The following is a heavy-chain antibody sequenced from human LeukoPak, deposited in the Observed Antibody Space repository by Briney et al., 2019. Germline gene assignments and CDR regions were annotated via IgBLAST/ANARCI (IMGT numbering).Heavy chain of an antibody. Sequence: GGSLRLSCAASGFTFIDYDMHWVRQGIGKGLEWVSAIGIRGDTHYSGSVKGRFTISRETAENSLYLQMNSLKAADTAVYYCARGGIEVSGIDEFDYWGQGTLVTVSS. J-gene: IGHJ4*02. V-gene: IGHV3-13*01. D-gene: IGHD6-19*01. CDR2: IGIRGDT. CDR3: ARGGIEVSGIDEFDY. CDR1: GFTFIDYD.